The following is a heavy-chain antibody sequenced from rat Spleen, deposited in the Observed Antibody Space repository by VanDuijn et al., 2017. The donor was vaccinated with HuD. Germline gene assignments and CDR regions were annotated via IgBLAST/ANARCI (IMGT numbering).Heavy chain of an antibody. V-gene: IGHV5-29*01. CDR3: SRHGNTMGITWNYFDY. CDR1: GFIFSDYY. D-gene: IGHD1-9*01. CDR2: FSYDGYST. Sequence: EVQLVESDGGLVQPGRSLKLSCAVSGFIFSDYYMAWVRQAPTKGLEWVATFSYDGYSTYYRDSVKGRFTISRDNAKSTLYRQMDSLRSEDTATYYCSRHGNTMGITWNYFDYWGQGVMVTVSS. J-gene: IGHJ2*01.